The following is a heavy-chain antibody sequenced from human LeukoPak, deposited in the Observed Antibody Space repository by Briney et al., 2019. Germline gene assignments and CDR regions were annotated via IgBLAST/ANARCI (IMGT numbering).Heavy chain of an antibody. CDR2: INPNSGGT. V-gene: IGHV1-2*02. J-gene: IGHJ6*03. CDR3: ARGAYYYGSGSYFGMPLWGRQRYYYMDV. D-gene: IGHD3-10*01. Sequence: ASVKVSCKASGYTFTGYYMHWVRQAPGQGLEWMGWINPNSGGTNYAQKFQGRVTMTRDTSISTAYMELSRLRSDDTAVYYCARGAYYYGSGSYFGMPLWGRQRYYYMDVWGKGTTVTISS. CDR1: GYTFTGYY.